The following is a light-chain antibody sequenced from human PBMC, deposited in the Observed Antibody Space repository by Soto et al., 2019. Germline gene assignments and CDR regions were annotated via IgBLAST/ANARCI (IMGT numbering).Light chain of an antibody. CDR3: QQYDTYSWT. Sequence: DIQMTQSPSTLSASVGDRVTITCRASQSISSWLAWYQQKPGKAPKILIYDASSLGSGVPSRFSGSASGTEFTLTISSLQPDDFATYYCQQYDTYSWTFGRGTKVDIK. CDR1: QSISSW. J-gene: IGKJ1*01. CDR2: DAS. V-gene: IGKV1-5*01.